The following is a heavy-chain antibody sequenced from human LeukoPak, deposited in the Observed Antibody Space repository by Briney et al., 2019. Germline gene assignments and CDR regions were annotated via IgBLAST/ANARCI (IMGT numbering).Heavy chain of an antibody. J-gene: IGHJ4*02. CDR2: ISGYNGNT. CDR3: GREGDVFWGGFFDY. CDR1: GYTFTSYD. V-gene: IGHV1-18*01. D-gene: IGHD3-3*01. Sequence: GASVKVSCKASGYTFTSYDISWMRQAPGQGLEWMGWISGYNGNTNYAQKFQGRLTMTTDTSTSTAYMELRSLRSDDTAVYYCGREGDVFWGGFFDYWGQGTVVTVS.